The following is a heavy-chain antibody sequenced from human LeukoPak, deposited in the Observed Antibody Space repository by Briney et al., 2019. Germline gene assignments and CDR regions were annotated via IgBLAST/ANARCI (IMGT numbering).Heavy chain of an antibody. CDR1: GYTFTSYD. J-gene: IGHJ4*02. V-gene: IGHV1-8*01. CDR3: ARIKRGYSYGNFDY. Sequence: ASVKVSCKASGYTFTSYDINWVRQATGQGLEWMGWMNPNSGNTGYAQKFQGRVTMTRNTSISTAYVELSSLRSEDTAVYYCARIKRGYSYGNFDYWGQGTLVTVSS. CDR2: MNPNSGNT. D-gene: IGHD5-18*01.